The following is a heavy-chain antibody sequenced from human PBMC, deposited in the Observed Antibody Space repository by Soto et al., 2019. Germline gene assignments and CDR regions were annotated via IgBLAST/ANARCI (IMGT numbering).Heavy chain of an antibody. Sequence: VKVSCKASGYTFTGYYMHWVRQAPGQGLEWMGWINPNSGGTNYAQKFQGWVTMTRDTSISTAYMELSRLRSDDTAVYYCARATGVTPYYYYYGMDVWGQGTTVTVSS. D-gene: IGHD7-27*01. J-gene: IGHJ6*02. CDR2: INPNSGGT. V-gene: IGHV1-2*04. CDR1: GYTFTGYY. CDR3: ARATGVTPYYYYYGMDV.